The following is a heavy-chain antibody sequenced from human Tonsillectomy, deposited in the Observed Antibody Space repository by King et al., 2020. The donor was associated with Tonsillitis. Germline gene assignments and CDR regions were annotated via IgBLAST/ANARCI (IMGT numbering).Heavy chain of an antibody. CDR2: IWYDGSNK. D-gene: IGHD3-22*01. J-gene: IGHJ4*02. CDR3: ARALGSSGYRLDY. V-gene: IGHV3-33*08. Sequence: VQLVESGGGVVQPGRFLRLSCAASGFTFSNYGMHWVRQAPGKGLEWVAVIWYDGSNKYYADSVKGRFTISRDNSKNTLYLQMNSLRADDTAVYYCARALGSSGYRLDYWGQGALVTVSS. CDR1: GFTFSNYG.